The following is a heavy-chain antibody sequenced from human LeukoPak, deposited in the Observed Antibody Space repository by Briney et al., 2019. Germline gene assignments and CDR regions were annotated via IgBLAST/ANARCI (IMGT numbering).Heavy chain of an antibody. J-gene: IGHJ4*02. CDR3: AWSGSAAFDY. V-gene: IGHV4-34*01. D-gene: IGHD3-3*01. CDR2: INHSGST. CDR1: GGSFSGYY. Sequence: SETLSLTCAVYGGSFSGYYWSWIRQPPGKGLEWIGEINHSGSTNYNPSLKSRVTISVDTSKNQFSLKLSSVTAADTAVYYCAWSGSAAFDYWGQGTLVTVSS.